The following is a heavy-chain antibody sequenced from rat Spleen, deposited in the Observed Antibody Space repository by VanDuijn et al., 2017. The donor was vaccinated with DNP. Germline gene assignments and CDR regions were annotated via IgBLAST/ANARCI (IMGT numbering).Heavy chain of an antibody. J-gene: IGHJ2*01. CDR2: IWACEGS. D-gene: IGHD1-7*01. Sequence: QVQLKESGPGLGQPSQTLSLICTVSGFSLTSYQVSWVRQPPGKSLVWMGSIWACEGSNYNSAVQSLLGINRNTAKSQVFLEVHSLQPEDTGTYYCTRHDYYFDYWGQGFMVTVSS. V-gene: IGHV2-72*01. CDR3: TRHDYYFDY. CDR1: GFSLTSYQ.